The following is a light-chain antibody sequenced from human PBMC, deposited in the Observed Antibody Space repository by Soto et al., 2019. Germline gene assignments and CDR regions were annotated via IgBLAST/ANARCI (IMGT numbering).Light chain of an antibody. CDR3: QSYDGGLSGYV. Sequence: QSVLTQPPSVSGAPGQRVTISCTGSGSNLGAGFDVHWYQHLPGTAPKLLIYGITNRPSGVPDRFSGSKSGTSASLAITGLQFEDEADYYCQSYDGGLSGYVVGTGTKVTVL. J-gene: IGLJ1*01. V-gene: IGLV1-40*01. CDR1: GSNLGAGFD. CDR2: GIT.